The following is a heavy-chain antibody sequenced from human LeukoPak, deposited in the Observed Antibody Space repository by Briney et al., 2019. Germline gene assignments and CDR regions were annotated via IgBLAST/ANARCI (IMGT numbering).Heavy chain of an antibody. Sequence: GESLKISCKGSGYSFTSYWIGWVRQMPGKGLEWMGIIYPGDSDTRYSPSFQGQVTISVDKSISTAYLQWSSLKASDTAMYYCARQYCSSTSCYYYYYYGMDVWGQGTTVTVSS. CDR2: IYPGDSDT. CDR1: GYSFTSYW. D-gene: IGHD2-2*01. J-gene: IGHJ6*02. V-gene: IGHV5-51*01. CDR3: ARQYCSSTSCYYYYYYGMDV.